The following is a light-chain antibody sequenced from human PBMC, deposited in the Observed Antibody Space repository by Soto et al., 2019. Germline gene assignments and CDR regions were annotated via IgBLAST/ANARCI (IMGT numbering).Light chain of an antibody. CDR2: AAS. CDR1: QSISSY. Sequence: DIQMTQSPSSLSASVGDRVTITCRASQSISSYLNWYQQKPGKAPKLLIYAASSLQSGVPSRFSGSGSGTEFTLTISSLQPDDFATYYCQQYNSYPITFGGGTKWIS. J-gene: IGKJ4*01. V-gene: IGKV1-39*01. CDR3: QQYNSYPIT.